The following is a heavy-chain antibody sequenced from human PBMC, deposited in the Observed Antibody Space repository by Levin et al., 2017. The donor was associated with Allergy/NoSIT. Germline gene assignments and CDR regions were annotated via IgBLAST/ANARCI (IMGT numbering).Heavy chain of an antibody. CDR1: GFPFSSYG. CDR3: ARDGGAVAGTTWFDP. CDR2: IWFDGSKK. D-gene: IGHD6-19*01. Sequence: GGSLRLSCAASGFPFSSYGMHWVRRAPGKGLEWVAVIWFDGSKKYYADSVKGRFSISGDNSKNTLYLQLNSLRAEDTAVYYCARDGGAVAGTTWFDPWGQGTLVTVSS. J-gene: IGHJ5*02. V-gene: IGHV3-33*01.